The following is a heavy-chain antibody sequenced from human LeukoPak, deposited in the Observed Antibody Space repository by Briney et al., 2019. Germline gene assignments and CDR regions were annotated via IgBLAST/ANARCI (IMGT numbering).Heavy chain of an antibody. CDR1: GFTFSSYE. CDR2: ISSSGSTI. V-gene: IGHV3-48*03. D-gene: IGHD3-22*01. J-gene: IGHJ4*02. CDR3: ARGYYDSSGYYV. Sequence: GGSLRLSCAASGFTFSSYEMNWVRQAPGKGLEWVSYISSSGSTIYYADSVKGRFTISGGNAKNSLYLQMNSLRAEDTAVYYCARGYYDSSGYYVWGQGTLVTVSS.